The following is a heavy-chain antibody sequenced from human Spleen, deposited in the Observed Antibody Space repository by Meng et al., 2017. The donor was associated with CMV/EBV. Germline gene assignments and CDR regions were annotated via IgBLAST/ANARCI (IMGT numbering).Heavy chain of an antibody. V-gene: IGHV1-2*02. J-gene: IGHJ4*02. D-gene: IGHD6-13*01. CDR1: GYTFTGYY. Sequence: ASVKVSCKASGYTFTGYYMHWVRQAPGQGLEWIGWINPNSGGTNYAQKFQGRVTMTRDTSISTAYMELSRLRSDDTAVYYCARGRIAAAGTFYYFDYWGQGTLVTVSS. CDR2: INPNSGGT. CDR3: ARGRIAAAGTFYYFDY.